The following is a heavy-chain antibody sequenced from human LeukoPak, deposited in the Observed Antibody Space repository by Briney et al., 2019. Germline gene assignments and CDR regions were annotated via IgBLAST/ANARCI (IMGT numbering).Heavy chain of an antibody. CDR2: INWNGGST. D-gene: IGHD3-10*01. J-gene: IGHJ5*02. CDR1: GFTFDDYG. V-gene: IGHV3-20*04. CDR3: ARFMVRGDVNWFDP. Sequence: GGSLRLSCAASGFTFDDYGMSWVRQAPGKGLEWVSGINWNGGSTGYADSVKGRFTISRDNSKNTLYLQMNSLRAEDTAVYYCARFMVRGDVNWFDPWGQGTLVTVSS.